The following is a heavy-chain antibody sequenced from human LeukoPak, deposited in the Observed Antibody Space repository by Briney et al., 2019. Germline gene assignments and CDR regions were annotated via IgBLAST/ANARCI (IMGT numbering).Heavy chain of an antibody. D-gene: IGHD2-2*01. CDR2: INIGCTTI. J-gene: IGHJ4*02. V-gene: IGHV3-48*03. Sequence: PGGSLRLSCAASGFTFSSYEMNWVRQAPGKGLEWVSYINIGCTTIYYPDSVKGRFTISRDNAKNSLYLQMNSVRAEDTAVYYCARVPEYCSSTSCSIDYWGQGTLVTVSS. CDR1: GFTFSSYE. CDR3: ARVPEYCSSTSCSIDY.